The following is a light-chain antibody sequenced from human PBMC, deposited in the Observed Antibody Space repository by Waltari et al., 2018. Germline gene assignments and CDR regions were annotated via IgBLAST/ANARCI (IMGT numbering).Light chain of an antibody. Sequence: QSALTQPASVSGSPGQSITISCTGTSSDVGTSNLVSWYQQHPGKAPKLMIYEVTKRPSGVSSRFSASRSGNTASLTISGLQAEDEADYYCCSYNDGPYVFGTGTKVTVL. CDR1: SSDVGTSNL. V-gene: IGLV2-23*02. CDR3: CSYNDGPYV. J-gene: IGLJ1*01. CDR2: EVT.